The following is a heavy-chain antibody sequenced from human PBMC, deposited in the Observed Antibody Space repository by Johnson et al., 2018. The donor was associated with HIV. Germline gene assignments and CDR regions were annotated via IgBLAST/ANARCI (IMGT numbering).Heavy chain of an antibody. D-gene: IGHD5-12*01. CDR1: GFTFSSYG. CDR3: AKVGLYSGYEYDAFDI. J-gene: IGHJ3*02. Sequence: QVQLVESGGGVVQPGRSLRLSCAASGFTFSSYGMHWVRQAPGKGLEWVAVIWYDASNKYYADYVKGRFTISRDISKNTLYLQMNSLRAEDTAVYYCAKVGLYSGYEYDAFDIWGQGTMVTVSS. CDR2: IWYDASNK. V-gene: IGHV3-33*06.